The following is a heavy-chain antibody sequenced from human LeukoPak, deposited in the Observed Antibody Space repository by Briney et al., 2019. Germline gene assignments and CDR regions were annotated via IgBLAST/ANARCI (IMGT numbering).Heavy chain of an antibody. V-gene: IGHV1-2*06. CDR2: INPNSGGT. Sequence: ASVNVSCTASGYTFTGYYMHWVRQAPGQGLEWMGRINPNSGGTNYAQKFQGRVTMTRDTSISTAYMELSRLRSDDTAVYYCARDHPGIHGDYDVYYYYGMDVWGQGTTVTVSS. CDR1: GYTFTGYY. D-gene: IGHD4-17*01. CDR3: ARDHPGIHGDYDVYYYYGMDV. J-gene: IGHJ6*02.